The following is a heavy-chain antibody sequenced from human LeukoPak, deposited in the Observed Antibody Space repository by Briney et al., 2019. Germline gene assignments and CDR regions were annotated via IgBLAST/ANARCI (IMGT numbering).Heavy chain of an antibody. CDR2: INPNSGGT. D-gene: IGHD5-24*01. J-gene: IGHJ4*02. Sequence: GASVKVSCKASGYTFTGYYFHWVRQAPGQGLEWMGWINPNSGGTNYAQKFQGRVTMTRDTSSSTVYMELSRLTSDDTAVYYCARDSTMADPEGIDYWGQGTLVTVSS. CDR3: ARDSTMADPEGIDY. V-gene: IGHV1-2*02. CDR1: GYTFTGYY.